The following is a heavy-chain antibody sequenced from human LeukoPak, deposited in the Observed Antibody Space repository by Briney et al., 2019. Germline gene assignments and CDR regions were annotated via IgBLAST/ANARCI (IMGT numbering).Heavy chain of an antibody. V-gene: IGHV4-39*01. D-gene: IGHD6-19*01. Sequence: TSETLSLTCIVSGGSISSSDYYWGWIRQPPGKGLEWIGSILYIGTTYYNPSLKSRLTISVDTSKNQFSLRLNSVTAADTAVYYCARQYSSGWDILDYWGQGTLVTVSS. CDR1: GGSISSSDYY. CDR2: ILYIGTT. J-gene: IGHJ4*02. CDR3: ARQYSSGWDILDY.